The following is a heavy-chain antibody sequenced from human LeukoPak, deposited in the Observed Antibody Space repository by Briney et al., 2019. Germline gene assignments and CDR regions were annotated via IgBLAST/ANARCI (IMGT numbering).Heavy chain of an antibody. CDR1: GGSISSSNW. CDR3: ARDRGSGSYGVDY. J-gene: IGHJ4*02. D-gene: IGHD3-10*01. V-gene: IGHV4-4*02. Sequence: SETPSLTCAVSGGSISSSNWWSWVRQPPGKGLEWIGEIYHSGSTNHNPSLKSRVTISVDKSKNQFSLKLSSVTAADTAVYYCARDRGSGSYGVDYWGQGTLVTVSS. CDR2: IYHSGST.